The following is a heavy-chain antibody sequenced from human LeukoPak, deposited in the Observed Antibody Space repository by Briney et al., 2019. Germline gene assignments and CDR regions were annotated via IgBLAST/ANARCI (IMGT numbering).Heavy chain of an antibody. D-gene: IGHD3-22*01. Sequence: SQTLSLTCTVSGGSISSGSYYWSWIRQPAGKGLEWIGRIYTSGSTNYNPSLKSRVTISVDTSKNQFSLKLSSVTAADTAVYYCARGTITMIVDDAFDIWGQGTMVTVSS. CDR1: GGSISSGSYY. J-gene: IGHJ3*02. CDR3: ARGTITMIVDDAFDI. V-gene: IGHV4-61*02. CDR2: IYTSGST.